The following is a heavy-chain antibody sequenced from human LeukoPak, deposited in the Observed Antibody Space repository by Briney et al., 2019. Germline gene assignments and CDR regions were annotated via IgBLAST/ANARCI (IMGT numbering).Heavy chain of an antibody. CDR1: GYSINSAFY. D-gene: IGHD3-10*01. J-gene: IGHJ5*02. CDR2: MYHSGIT. V-gene: IGHV4-38-2*02. CDR3: ARLTPGKNWFDP. Sequence: PSETLSLTCTVSGYSINSAFYWGWIRQPPGEGLEWIGTMYHSGITYYNLSLKSRVTISVDTSKNQFSLKLNSVTAADTAVYYCARLTPGKNWFDPWGHGTLVTVSS.